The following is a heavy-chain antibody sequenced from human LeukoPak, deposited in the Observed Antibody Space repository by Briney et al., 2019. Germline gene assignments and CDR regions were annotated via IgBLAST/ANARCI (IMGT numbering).Heavy chain of an antibody. J-gene: IGHJ6*03. CDR3: ARNDYDSSGYYSPYYYYYYMDV. CDR1: GFTFSSYA. D-gene: IGHD3-22*01. CDR2: ISYDGSNK. V-gene: IGHV3-30*04. Sequence: GGSLRLSCAASGFTFSSYAMHWVRQAPGKGLEWVAVISYDGSNKYYADSVKGRFTISRDNSKNTLYLQMNSLRAEDTAVYYCARNDYDSSGYYSPYYYYYYMDVWGKGTTVTISS.